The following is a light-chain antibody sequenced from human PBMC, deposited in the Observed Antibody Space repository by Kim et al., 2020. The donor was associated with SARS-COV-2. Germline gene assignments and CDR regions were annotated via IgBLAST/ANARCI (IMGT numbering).Light chain of an antibody. CDR1: RSNIGGNS. V-gene: IGLV1-44*01. J-gene: IGLJ1*01. CDR2: SNN. Sequence: GQRVTISCSGSRSNIGGNSVNWFQQLPGTAPKLLIYSNNQRPSGVPDRFSGSKSGTSASLAISGLQSEDEADYWCASWDDSLRGFVLGSGTKVTVL. CDR3: ASWDDSLRGFV.